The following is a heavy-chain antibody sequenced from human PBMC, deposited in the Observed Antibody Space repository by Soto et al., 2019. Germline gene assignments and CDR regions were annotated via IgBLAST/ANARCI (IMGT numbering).Heavy chain of an antibody. CDR3: AKLPHYCSGGSCNAFDI. Sequence: QVQLVESGGGVVQPGRSLRLSCAASGFTFSSYGMHWVRQAPGKGLEWVAVISYDGSNKYYADSVKGRFTISRDNSKNXPYLQMNSLRAEDTAVYYCAKLPHYCSGGSCNAFDIWGQGTMVTVSS. V-gene: IGHV3-30*18. D-gene: IGHD2-15*01. CDR1: GFTFSSYG. CDR2: ISYDGSNK. J-gene: IGHJ3*02.